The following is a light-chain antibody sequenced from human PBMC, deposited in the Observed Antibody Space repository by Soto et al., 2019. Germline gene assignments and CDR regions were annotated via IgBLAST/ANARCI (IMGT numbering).Light chain of an antibody. Sequence: ETVLTQSPGTLSLSPGERATLSCRASQSVASSYLAWYQQKPGQAPRLLIYGASSRATGIPDRFSGSGSGADFTLTISRLEPEDCAVYYCQQDGSSRWTFGQGTRLEIK. V-gene: IGKV3-20*01. CDR1: QSVASSY. J-gene: IGKJ2*01. CDR2: GAS. CDR3: QQDGSSRWT.